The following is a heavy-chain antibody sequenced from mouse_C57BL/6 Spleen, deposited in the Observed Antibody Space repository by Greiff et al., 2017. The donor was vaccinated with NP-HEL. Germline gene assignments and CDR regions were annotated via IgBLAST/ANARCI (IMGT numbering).Heavy chain of an antibody. CDR2: IHPNSGST. Sequence: QVQLQQSGAELVKPGASVKLSCKASGYTFTSYWMHWVKQRPGQGLEWIGMIHPNSGSTNYNEKFKSKATLTVDKSSSTAYMQLSSLTSEDSAVYYCARGYYGVGGYFDVWGTGTTVTVSS. V-gene: IGHV1-64*01. CDR3: ARGYYGVGGYFDV. J-gene: IGHJ1*03. CDR1: GYTFTSYW. D-gene: IGHD1-1*01.